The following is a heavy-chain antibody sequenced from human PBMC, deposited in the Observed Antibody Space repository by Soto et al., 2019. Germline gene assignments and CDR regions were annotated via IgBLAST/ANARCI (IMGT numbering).Heavy chain of an antibody. V-gene: IGHV1-8*01. J-gene: IGHJ5*02. CDR2: MNPNSGNT. CDR3: AIERSAWFDP. CDR1: GYTFTSYD. Sequence: QVQLVQSGAEVKKPGASVKVSCKASGYTFTSYDINWVRQATGQGLEWMGWMNPNSGNTGYAQKFQGRVTMTRNTSITTAYLELSSLRSEATAVYYCAIERSAWFDPWGQGTLFTVSS.